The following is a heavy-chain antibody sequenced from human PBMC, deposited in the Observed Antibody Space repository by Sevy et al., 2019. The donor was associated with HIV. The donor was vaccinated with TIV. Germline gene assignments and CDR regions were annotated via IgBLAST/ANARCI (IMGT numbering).Heavy chain of an antibody. V-gene: IGHV4-39*01. D-gene: IGHD2-21*02. CDR3: ARHVVVTATLDY. Sequence: SETLSLTCTVSGGSISSSSYYWGWIRQPPGKGLEWIGSTYYSGSTYYNPSLKSRVTISVDTSKNQFSLKLSSVTAADTAVYYCARHVVVTATLDYWGQGTLVTVSS. J-gene: IGHJ4*02. CDR1: GGSISSSSYY. CDR2: TYYSGST.